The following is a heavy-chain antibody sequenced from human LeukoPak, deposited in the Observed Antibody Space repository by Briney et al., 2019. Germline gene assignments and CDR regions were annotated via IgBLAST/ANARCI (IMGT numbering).Heavy chain of an antibody. CDR1: GYTFTGYY. CDR2: INPNSGGT. D-gene: IGHD5-12*01. CDR3: ARDLDIVATTTGGLVY. Sequence: GASVKVSCKASGYTFTGYYMHWVRQAPGQGLEWMGWINPNSGGTNYAQKFQGRVTMTRDTSISTAYMELSRLRSDDTAVYYCARDLDIVATTTGGLVYWGQGTLVTVSS. J-gene: IGHJ4*02. V-gene: IGHV1-2*02.